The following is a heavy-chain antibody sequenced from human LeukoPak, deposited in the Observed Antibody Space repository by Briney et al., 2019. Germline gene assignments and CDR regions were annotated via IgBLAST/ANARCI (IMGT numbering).Heavy chain of an antibody. J-gene: IGHJ4*02. V-gene: IGHV4-59*12. CDR3: ASAWNSGYDYHFDY. CDR2: IYYSGST. CDR1: GGSISSYY. Sequence: PSETLSLTCTVSGGSISSYYWSWIRQPPGKGLEWIGYIYYSGSTNYNPSLKSRVTISVDTSKNQFSLKLSSVTAADTAVYYCASAWNSGYDYHFDYWGQGTLVTVSS. D-gene: IGHD5-12*01.